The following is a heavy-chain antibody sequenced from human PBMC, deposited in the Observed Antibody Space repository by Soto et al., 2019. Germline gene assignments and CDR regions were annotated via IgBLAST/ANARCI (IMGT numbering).Heavy chain of an antibody. Sequence: ASVKVSCKASGYTFTGYYMHWVRQAPGQGLEWMGWINPNSGGTNYAQKFQGRVTMTRDTSISPAYMELSRLRSDDTPVYSCARWESGQEHYGIDVWGQGPTVTVSS. CDR1: GYTFTGYY. D-gene: IGHD1-1*01. J-gene: IGHJ6*02. CDR2: INPNSGGT. CDR3: ARWESGQEHYGIDV. V-gene: IGHV1-2*02.